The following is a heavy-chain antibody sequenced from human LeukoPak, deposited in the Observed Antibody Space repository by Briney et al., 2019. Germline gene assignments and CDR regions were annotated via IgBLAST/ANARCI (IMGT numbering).Heavy chain of an antibody. V-gene: IGHV1-2*02. CDR1: GYTFSGYY. CDR3: ARGPLIAIAGVQSTDLFYFEF. D-gene: IGHD6-13*01. CDR2: INPYSGAA. J-gene: IGHJ4*02. Sequence: GASVKVSCKASGYTFSGYYMYWMRQAPGQGLEWMGWINPYSGAAYFAQKFQGGVTMTSDTSISTAYMELSGLRSDDTAVYYCARGPLIAIAGVQSTDLFYFEFWGQGTLVTVSA.